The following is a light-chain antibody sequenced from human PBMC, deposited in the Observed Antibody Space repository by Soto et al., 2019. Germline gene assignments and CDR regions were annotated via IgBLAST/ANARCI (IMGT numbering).Light chain of an antibody. CDR1: QSVSNW. J-gene: IGKJ1*01. Sequence: DIQMTQSPSALSASVGDRVTITCRASQSVSNWLAWYRQKPGEAPNLLIYKTSSLESGVPSRFSGSGSGTEFTLTISSLQPDDFATYYCQHWTDYSWTFGQGTKVEVK. V-gene: IGKV1-5*03. CDR3: QHWTDYSWT. CDR2: KTS.